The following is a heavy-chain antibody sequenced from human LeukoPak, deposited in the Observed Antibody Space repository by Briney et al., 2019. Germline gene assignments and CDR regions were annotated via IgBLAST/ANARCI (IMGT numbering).Heavy chain of an antibody. V-gene: IGHV1-2*02. Sequence: ASVKVSCKASGYTFTGYYMHWVRQAPGQGLEWMGWINPNSGGTNYAQKFQGRVTMTTDTSISTAYMELSRLRSDDTAVYYCARGRRYSSSWYDYWGQGTLGTVSA. D-gene: IGHD6-13*01. CDR1: GYTFTGYY. J-gene: IGHJ4*02. CDR3: ARGRRYSSSWYDY. CDR2: INPNSGGT.